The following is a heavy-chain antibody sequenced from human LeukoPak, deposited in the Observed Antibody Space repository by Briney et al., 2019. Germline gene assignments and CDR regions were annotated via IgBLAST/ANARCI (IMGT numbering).Heavy chain of an antibody. J-gene: IGHJ6*03. CDR1: GRSISRYY. D-gene: IGHD3-3*01. CDR3: ARHGGYDIWSGYYTGADYYYMDV. CDR2: IYTSGST. Sequence: PSETLSLTCTVSGRSISRYYWRWIRQPPGRGLEWIGYIYTSGSTNTNPSLNRRVTISVDTCENQFSLKLSPVTAADTAVYYCARHGGYDIWSGYYTGADYYYMDVWGKGTTVTVSS. V-gene: IGHV4-4*09.